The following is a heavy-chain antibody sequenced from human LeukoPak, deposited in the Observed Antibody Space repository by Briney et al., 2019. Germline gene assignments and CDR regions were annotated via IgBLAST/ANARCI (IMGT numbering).Heavy chain of an antibody. Sequence: ASVKVSCKASGGTFSSYALSWVRQAPGQGLEWIGGRIPVFGTSNYAQKFQGRVTITADESTSTAYMELSSLRSEDTAVYYCATQPGGDVNAAFDIWGQGTMVTVSA. V-gene: IGHV1-69*01. J-gene: IGHJ3*02. CDR1: GGTFSSYA. CDR3: ATQPGGDVNAAFDI. CDR2: RIPVFGTS. D-gene: IGHD2-21*02.